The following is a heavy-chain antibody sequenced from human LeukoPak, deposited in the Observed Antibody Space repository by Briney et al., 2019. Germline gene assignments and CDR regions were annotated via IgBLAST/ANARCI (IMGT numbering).Heavy chain of an antibody. D-gene: IGHD6-13*01. V-gene: IGHV1-2*02. CDR2: INPNSGGT. Sequence: ASVKVSCKASGYTFTGYYMHWVRQAPGQGLEWRGWINPNSGGTNYAQKFQGRVTMTRDTSISTAYMELSSLRSEDTAVYYCARDFIAAAGTGIDYWGQGTLVTVSS. CDR3: ARDFIAAAGTGIDY. CDR1: GYTFTGYY. J-gene: IGHJ4*02.